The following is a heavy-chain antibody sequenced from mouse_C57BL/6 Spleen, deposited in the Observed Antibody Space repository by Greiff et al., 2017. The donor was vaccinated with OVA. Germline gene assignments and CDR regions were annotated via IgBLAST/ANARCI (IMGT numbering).Heavy chain of an antibody. CDR2: ISSGRSTL. V-gene: IGHV5-17*01. CDR3: ASNGDWYFDV. CDR1: GFPFSAYG. J-gene: IGHJ1*03. Sequence: EVQRVGSGGGLVKPGGSLKLSFPASGFPFSAYGMHWFRQAPEKGLGWVAYISSGRSTLYFPATVKGRFPISRNNAKNTLLLQMTSLRAEDTAMYYCASNGDWYFDVWGKGTTVTVSS. D-gene: IGHD4-1*01.